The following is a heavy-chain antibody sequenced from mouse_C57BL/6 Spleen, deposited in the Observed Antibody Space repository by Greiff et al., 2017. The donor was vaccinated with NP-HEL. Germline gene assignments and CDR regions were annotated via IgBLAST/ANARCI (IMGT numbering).Heavy chain of an antibody. CDR3: ARRKTIYYDYGSYGMDD. D-gene: IGHD2-4*01. V-gene: IGHV1-39*01. CDR2: INPNYGTT. J-gene: IGHJ4*01. CDR1: GYSFTDYN. Sequence: EVQLQQSGPELVKPGASVKISCKASGYSFTDYNMNWVKQSNGKSLEWIGVINPNYGTTSYNQKFKGKATLTVDQSSSTAYMQLNSLTSEDSAVYYCARRKTIYYDYGSYGMDDWGQGTSVTVSS.